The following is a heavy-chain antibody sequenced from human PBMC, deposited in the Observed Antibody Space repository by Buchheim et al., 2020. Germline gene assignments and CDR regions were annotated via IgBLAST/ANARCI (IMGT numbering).Heavy chain of an antibody. CDR2: ISSSGSTI. J-gene: IGHJ5*02. V-gene: IGHV3-48*03. D-gene: IGHD6-19*01. Sequence: EVQLVESGGGLVQPGGSLRLSCAASGFTFSSYEMNWVRQAPGKGLEWVSYISSSGSTIYYADSVKGRFTISRDNAQNSLSLQMNSLRAEDTAVYYCARFGGSGWYDWFDPWGQGTL. CDR1: GFTFSSYE. CDR3: ARFGGSGWYDWFDP.